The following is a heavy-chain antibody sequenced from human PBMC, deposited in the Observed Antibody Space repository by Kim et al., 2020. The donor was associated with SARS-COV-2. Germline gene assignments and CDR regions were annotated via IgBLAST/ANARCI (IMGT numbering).Heavy chain of an antibody. Sequence: VKGRFTISRDNSKNTLYLQMNSLRAEDTAVYYCASGASPRITIFGVAPLSWGQGTLVTVSS. D-gene: IGHD3-3*01. V-gene: IGHV3-30*01. J-gene: IGHJ5*02. CDR3: ASGASPRITIFGVAPLS.